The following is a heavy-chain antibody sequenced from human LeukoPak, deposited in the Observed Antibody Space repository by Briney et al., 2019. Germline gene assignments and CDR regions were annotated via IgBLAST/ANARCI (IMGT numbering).Heavy chain of an antibody. V-gene: IGHV4-34*01. J-gene: IGHJ3*02. CDR2: INHSGSS. Sequence: SGTLSLTCAVSGGSFSGYYWSWIRQPPGKGLEWIGEINHSGSSKYNPSLKSRVTISIDTSKNQLSLKLSSVTAADTAVYSCVRHVARAFDIWGQGTKVTVSS. CDR1: GGSFSGYY. CDR3: VRHVARAFDI.